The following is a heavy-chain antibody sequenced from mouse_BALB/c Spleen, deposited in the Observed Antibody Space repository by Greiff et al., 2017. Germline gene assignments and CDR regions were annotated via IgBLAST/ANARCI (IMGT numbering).Heavy chain of an antibody. CDR3: ARGYDSYAMDY. CDR1: GYTFTDYY. J-gene: IGHJ4*01. D-gene: IGHD2-10*02. Sequence: QVQLKESGPELVKPGASVKISCKASGYTFTDYYINWVKQKPGQGLEWIGWIYPGSGNTKYNEKFKGKATLTVDTSSSTAYMQLSSLTSEDTAVYFCARGYDSYAMDYWGQGTSVTVSS. CDR2: IYPGSGNT. V-gene: IGHV1-84*02.